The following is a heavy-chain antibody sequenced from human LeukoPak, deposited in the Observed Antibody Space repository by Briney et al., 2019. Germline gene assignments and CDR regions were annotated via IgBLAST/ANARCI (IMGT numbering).Heavy chain of an antibody. V-gene: IGHV3-53*01. CDR1: GFTVSSNY. Sequence: GGSLRLSCAASGFTVSSNYMSWVRQAPGKGLEWVSVIYSGGSTYYADSVKVRFTISRDNSKNTLYLQMNSLRAEDTAVYYCARSGLGFGELSPSGYWGQGTLVTVSS. J-gene: IGHJ4*02. CDR3: ARSGLGFGELSPSGY. D-gene: IGHD3-10*01. CDR2: IYSGGST.